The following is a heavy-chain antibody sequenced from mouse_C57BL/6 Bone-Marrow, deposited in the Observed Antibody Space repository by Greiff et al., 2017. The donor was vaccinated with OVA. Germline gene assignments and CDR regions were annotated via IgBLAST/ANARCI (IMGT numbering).Heavy chain of an antibody. Sequence: QSGPGMVKPSQSLSLTCTVTGYSITSGYDWHWIRHFPGNKLEWMSYISYSGSTNYNPSLKSRISITHDTSKNHFFLKLNSVTTEDTATYYCARELRFYYFDYWGQGTTLTVSS. CDR3: ARELRFYYFDY. CDR2: ISYSGST. CDR1: GYSITSGYD. V-gene: IGHV3-1*01. D-gene: IGHD1-1*01. J-gene: IGHJ2*01.